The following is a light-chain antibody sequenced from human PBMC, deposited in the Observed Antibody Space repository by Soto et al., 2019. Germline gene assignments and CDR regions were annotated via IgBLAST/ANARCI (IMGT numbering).Light chain of an antibody. Sequence: QPVLTQPPSVSGAPGQRVTISCAGSSSNIGAGYDVHWYQQLPGTAPKLLIYANINRPSGVPDRFSGSKSGTSASLGITGLQAEDEADYYCQSYDSSLSGYVFGTGTKLTVL. CDR2: ANI. CDR1: SSNIGAGYD. V-gene: IGLV1-40*01. J-gene: IGLJ1*01. CDR3: QSYDSSLSGYV.